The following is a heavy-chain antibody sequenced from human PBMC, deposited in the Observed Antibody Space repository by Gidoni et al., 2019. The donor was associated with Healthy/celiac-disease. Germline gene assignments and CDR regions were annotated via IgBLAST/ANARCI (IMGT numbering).Heavy chain of an antibody. Sequence: QVQLVESGGGVVQPGRSLRLSCAASGFTFSSYALHWVRQAPGKGLEWVAVISYDGSNKYYADSVKCRFTISRDNSKNTLYLQMNSLRAEDTAVYYCARDHSGSYDGYYFDYWGQGTLVTVSS. V-gene: IGHV3-30-3*01. D-gene: IGHD1-26*01. J-gene: IGHJ4*02. CDR2: ISYDGSNK. CDR3: ARDHSGSYDGYYFDY. CDR1: GFTFSSYA.